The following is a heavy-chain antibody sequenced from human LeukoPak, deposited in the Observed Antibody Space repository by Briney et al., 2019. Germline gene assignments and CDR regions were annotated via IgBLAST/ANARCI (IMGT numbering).Heavy chain of an antibody. Sequence: GGALRLSCVGSGFTFNSHSMSWVRQAPGKGVEWVSLISRRGSHIFYADSVKGRFTTSRANAKNSLSLQMDSLRAEEPAVYFCARVLPFCGGACLALWGQGTLVTVSS. CDR1: GFTFNSHS. V-gene: IGHV3-21*01. CDR2: ISRRGSHI. J-gene: IGHJ4*02. D-gene: IGHD2-21*02. CDR3: ARVLPFCGGACLAL.